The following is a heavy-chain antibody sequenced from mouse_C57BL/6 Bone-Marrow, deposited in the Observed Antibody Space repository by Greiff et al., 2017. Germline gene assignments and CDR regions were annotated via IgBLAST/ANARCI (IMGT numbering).Heavy chain of an antibody. V-gene: IGHV1-4*01. CDR1: GYTFTSYT. J-gene: IGHJ4*01. CDR3: ARYYSYAMDY. CDR2: VNPSSGYT. D-gene: IGHD1-1*01. Sequence: QVQLQQSGAELARPGAAVKMSCKASGYTFTSYTMHWVKQRPGPGLEWIGYVNPSSGYTTYNQKFKNKATSTADKSSSTTSMQLSTLTSECSAVYSCARYYSYAMDYWGQRTSVTVSS.